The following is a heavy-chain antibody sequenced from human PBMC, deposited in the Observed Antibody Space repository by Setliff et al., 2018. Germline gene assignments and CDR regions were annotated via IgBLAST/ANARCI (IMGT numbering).Heavy chain of an antibody. Sequence: GGSLRLSCAASGFRFSTSDMHWVRQAPGKGLEWVSFIQHDGSREFYGDPVKGRFIISRDNSKNSLYLQMNSLRAEDTAVYFCAGDVFDFRTGQGGPWGQGTRVTVSS. V-gene: IGHV3-30*02. J-gene: IGHJ5*02. CDR1: GFRFSTSD. CDR3: AGDVFDFRTGQGGP. D-gene: IGHD3-3*01. CDR2: IQHDGSRE.